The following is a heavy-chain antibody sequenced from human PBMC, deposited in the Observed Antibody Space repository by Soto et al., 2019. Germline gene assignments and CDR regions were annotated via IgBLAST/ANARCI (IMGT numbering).Heavy chain of an antibody. J-gene: IGHJ4*02. V-gene: IGHV4-4*07. Sequence: QVQPQESGPGLVKPSETLSLTCSVSGDSISSYYWSWIRQPAGKGLEWIGRIYISGDTNYNPSLKSRVTMSVDTSKNQFSLKLRSVTAADTAVYYCAREYTETVAGPTPYYFDYWGQGTLVTVSS. CDR3: AREYTETVAGPTPYYFDY. CDR1: GDSISSYY. CDR2: IYISGDT. D-gene: IGHD6-19*01.